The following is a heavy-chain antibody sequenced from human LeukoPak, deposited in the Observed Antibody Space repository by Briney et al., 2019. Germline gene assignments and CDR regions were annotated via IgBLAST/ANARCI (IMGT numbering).Heavy chain of an antibody. D-gene: IGHD4-11*01. CDR3: ARAPADDYSPQGGFDY. V-gene: IGHV4-59*01. Sequence: PSETLSLTCTVSGGSISSYYWSWIRQPPGKGLEWIGYIYYSGSTNYNPSLKSRVTISVDTSKNQFSLKLSSVTAADTAVYYCARAPADDYSPQGGFDYWGQGTLVTVSS. CDR1: GGSISSYY. CDR2: IYYSGST. J-gene: IGHJ4*02.